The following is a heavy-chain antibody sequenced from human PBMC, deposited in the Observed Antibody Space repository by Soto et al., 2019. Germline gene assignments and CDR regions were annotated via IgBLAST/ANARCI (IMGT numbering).Heavy chain of an antibody. V-gene: IGHV4-39*01. J-gene: IGHJ5*02. D-gene: IGHD3-10*01. CDR2: IYYSGST. CDR1: GGSISSSSYY. Sequence: SETLSLTLTVSGGSISSSSYYGGWIRQPPGKGLEWIGSIYYSGSTYYNPSLKSRVTISVDTSKNQFSLKLSPVTAADTAVYYCARHRSDRLLWFGESTGGYNWFDPWGQGTLVTVSS. CDR3: ARHRSDRLLWFGESTGGYNWFDP.